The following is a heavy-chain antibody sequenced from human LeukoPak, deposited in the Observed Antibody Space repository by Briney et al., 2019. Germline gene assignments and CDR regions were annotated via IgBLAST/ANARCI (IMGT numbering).Heavy chain of an antibody. CDR2: ISSSGSTI. CDR3: VREWSPYYYMDV. V-gene: IGHV3-11*04. J-gene: IGHJ6*03. Sequence: GGSLRLSCAASGFTFSDYYMSWIRQAPGKGLEWVSYISSSGSTIYYADSVKGRFTISRDNAKNSLYLQMNSLRAEDTAVYYCVREWSPYYYMDVWGKGTTVTVSS. CDR1: GFTFSDYY. D-gene: IGHD2-15*01.